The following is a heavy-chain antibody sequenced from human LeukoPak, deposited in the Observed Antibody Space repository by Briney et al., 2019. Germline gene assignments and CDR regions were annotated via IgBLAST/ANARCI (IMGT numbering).Heavy chain of an antibody. CDR1: GASIINYY. J-gene: IGHJ4*02. CDR3: ARDADYFGSGSYLTY. D-gene: IGHD3-10*01. CDR2: ILTSGST. V-gene: IGHV4-4*07. Sequence: SETLSLTCTVSGASIINYYWSWIRQPAGQGLEWIGRILTSGSTNYNPSLKSRVTMSVDTSNNQFFLNLSSVTAADTAVYYCARDADYFGSGSYLTYWGQGTLVTVSS.